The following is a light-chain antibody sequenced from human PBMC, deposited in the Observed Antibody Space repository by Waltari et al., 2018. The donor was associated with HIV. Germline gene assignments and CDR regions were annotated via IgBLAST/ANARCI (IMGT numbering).Light chain of an antibody. V-gene: IGLV2-23*02. CDR2: EVS. Sequence: QSALTPPASVSGSPGQSITISCTGTSSAVGGYNLVPWYQQHPGKAPKLMIYEVSKRPSGVSNRFSGSKSGNTASLTISGLQAEDEADYYCCAYAGSTTYVIFGGGTKLTVL. J-gene: IGLJ2*01. CDR3: CAYAGSTTYVI. CDR1: SSAVGGYNL.